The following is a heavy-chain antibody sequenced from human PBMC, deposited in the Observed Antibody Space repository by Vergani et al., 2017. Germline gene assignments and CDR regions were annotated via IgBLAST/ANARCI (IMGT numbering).Heavy chain of an antibody. Sequence: QVQVVQSGAEVKKSGASVKVSCKTSGYTFSNYYMHWVRQAPGQGLEWMGGIIPIFGTANYAQKFQGRVTITADESTSTAYMELSSLRSEDTAVYYCARGEVVVVPAATSPHYSYYYYMDVWGKGTTVTVSS. CDR3: ARGEVVVVPAATSPHYSYYYYMDV. V-gene: IGHV1-69*01. CDR2: IIPIFGTA. D-gene: IGHD2-2*01. J-gene: IGHJ6*03. CDR1: GYTFSNYY.